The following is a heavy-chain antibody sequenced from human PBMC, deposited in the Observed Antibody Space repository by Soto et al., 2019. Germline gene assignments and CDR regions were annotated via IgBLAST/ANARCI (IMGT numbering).Heavy chain of an antibody. D-gene: IGHD6-13*01. V-gene: IGHV1-18*01. CDR1: GYTFTGDG. Sequence: ASVKGSCKASGYTFTGDGISWVRQAPGQGLEWMGWISAYNGNTNYAQKLQGRVTMTTDTSTSTAYMELRSLRSDDTAVYYCARDRGIAAAGTTVPFDYWGQGTLVTVSS. J-gene: IGHJ4*02. CDR2: ISAYNGNT. CDR3: ARDRGIAAAGTTVPFDY.